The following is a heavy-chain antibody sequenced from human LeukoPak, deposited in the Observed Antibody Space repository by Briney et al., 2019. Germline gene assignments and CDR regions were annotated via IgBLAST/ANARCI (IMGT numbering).Heavy chain of an antibody. D-gene: IGHD3-10*01. CDR1: GGSFSGYY. Sequence: PSETLSLTCAVYGGSFSGYYWSWIRQPPGKGLEWTGEINHSGSTNYNPSLKSRVTISVDTSKNQFSLKLSSVTAADTAVYYCAREGYGSGTPAFDYWGQGTLVTVSS. CDR2: INHSGST. V-gene: IGHV4-34*01. J-gene: IGHJ4*02. CDR3: AREGYGSGTPAFDY.